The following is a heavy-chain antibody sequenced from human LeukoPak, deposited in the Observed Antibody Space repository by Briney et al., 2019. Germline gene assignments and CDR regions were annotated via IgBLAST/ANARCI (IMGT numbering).Heavy chain of an antibody. V-gene: IGHV3-48*03. CDR3: ARDPYYYDSSGYYSYYYYYMDV. CDR1: GFTFSSYE. D-gene: IGHD3-22*01. Sequence: GGSLRLSCAASGFTFSSYEMNWVRQAPGKGLEWVSYISSSGSTIYYADSVEGRFTISRDNAKNSLYLQMNSLRAEDTAVYYCARDPYYYDSSGYYSYYYYYMDVWGKGTTVTVSS. CDR2: ISSSGSTI. J-gene: IGHJ6*03.